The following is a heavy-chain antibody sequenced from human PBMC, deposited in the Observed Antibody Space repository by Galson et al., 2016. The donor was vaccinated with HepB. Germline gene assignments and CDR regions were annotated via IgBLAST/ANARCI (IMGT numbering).Heavy chain of an antibody. V-gene: IGHV3-33*01. D-gene: IGHD2-2*01. Sequence: SLRLSCAASGFTFSSYGMHWVRQAPGKGLEWVAVIWYDGGKKYYADSVKGRFAISRDNSKNTLYLQMNSLRAEDTAVYYCASAFSSTTCYGDFDYWGQGTVVTVSS. J-gene: IGHJ4*02. CDR3: ASAFSSTTCYGDFDY. CDR1: GFTFSSYG. CDR2: IWYDGGKK.